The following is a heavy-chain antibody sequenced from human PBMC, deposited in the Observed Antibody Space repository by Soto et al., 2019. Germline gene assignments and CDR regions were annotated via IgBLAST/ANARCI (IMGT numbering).Heavy chain of an antibody. Sequence: QVQLVQSGAEVKKPGASVKVSCKASGYTFTSYDINWVRQATGQGLEWMGWMNPNSGNTGYAQKFQGRVTMTRNTSISTAYMELSSLRSEDTAVYYCARVDFWSGYHLEVYFDYWGQGTLVTVSS. V-gene: IGHV1-8*01. J-gene: IGHJ4*02. CDR2: MNPNSGNT. CDR1: GYTFTSYD. D-gene: IGHD3-3*01. CDR3: ARVDFWSGYHLEVYFDY.